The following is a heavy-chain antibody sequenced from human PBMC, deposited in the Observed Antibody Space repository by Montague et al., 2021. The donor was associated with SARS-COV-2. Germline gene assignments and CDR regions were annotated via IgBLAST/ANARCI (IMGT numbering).Heavy chain of an antibody. V-gene: IGHV3-33*08. D-gene: IGHD5-24*01. CDR2: IWYDGSNK. CDR3: ASPLEMATIGY. Sequence: SLRLSCAASGFTFSSYGMHWVRQAPGKGLEWVAVIWYDGSNKYYADSVKGRFTISRDNPKNTLYLQMNSLRAEDTAVYYCASPLEMATIGYWGQGTLVTVSS. CDR1: GFTFSSYG. J-gene: IGHJ4*02.